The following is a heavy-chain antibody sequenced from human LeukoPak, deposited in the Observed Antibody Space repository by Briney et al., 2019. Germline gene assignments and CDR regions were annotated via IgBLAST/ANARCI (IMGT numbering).Heavy chain of an antibody. CDR1: GYTFTGYY. Sequence: GASVKVSCKASGYTFTGYYMHWVRQAPGQGLEWMGGIIPIFGTANYAQKFQGRVTITTDESTSTAYMELSSLRSEDTAVYYCARADIVVVKALDYWGQGTLVTVSS. CDR3: ARADIVVVKALDY. CDR2: IIPIFGTA. V-gene: IGHV1-69*05. J-gene: IGHJ4*02. D-gene: IGHD2-2*01.